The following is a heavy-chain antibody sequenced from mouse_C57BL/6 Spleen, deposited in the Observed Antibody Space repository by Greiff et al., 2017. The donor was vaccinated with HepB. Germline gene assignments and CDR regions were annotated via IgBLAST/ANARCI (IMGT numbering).Heavy chain of an antibody. CDR1: GYTFTSYW. D-gene: IGHD3-2*02. CDR3: ARERGSSGYRSYYYAMDY. J-gene: IGHJ4*01. Sequence: VQLQQPGAELVRPGSSVKLSCKASGYTFTSYWMHWVKQRPIQGLEWIGNIDPSDSETHYNQKFKDKATLTVDKSSSTAYMQLSSLTSEDSAVYYCARERGSSGYRSYYYAMDYWGQGTSVTVSS. CDR2: IDPSDSET. V-gene: IGHV1-52*01.